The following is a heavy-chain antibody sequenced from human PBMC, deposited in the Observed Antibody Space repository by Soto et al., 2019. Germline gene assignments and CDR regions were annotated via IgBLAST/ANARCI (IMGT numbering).Heavy chain of an antibody. Sequence: QVQLVQSGAEVKKPGASVKVSCKASGYSFTAYGISWVRQVPGQGLEWMGWISPYSGNTNYVQKFQGRVTMTTDTSTSTAYMELRSLRSDDTAVYYCARDDYYGLGCYHKFNNYYYFGMDVWGQGTTVTVSS. J-gene: IGHJ6*02. CDR1: GYSFTAYG. CDR2: ISPYSGNT. V-gene: IGHV1-18*01. D-gene: IGHD3-10*01. CDR3: ARDDYYGLGCYHKFNNYYYFGMDV.